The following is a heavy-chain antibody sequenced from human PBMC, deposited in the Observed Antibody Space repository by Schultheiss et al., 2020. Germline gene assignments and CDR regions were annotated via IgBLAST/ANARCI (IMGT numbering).Heavy chain of an antibody. Sequence: SETMSLTCAVYGGSFSGYYWSWIRQPPGKGLEWIGEINHSGSTNYNPSLKSRVTISVDTSKNQFSLKLSSVTAADTAVYYCARALRDGYNDHFYYWGQGNLVTVAS. CDR2: INHSGST. CDR3: ARALRDGYNDHFYY. V-gene: IGHV4-34*01. CDR1: GGSFSGYY. D-gene: IGHD5-24*01. J-gene: IGHJ4*02.